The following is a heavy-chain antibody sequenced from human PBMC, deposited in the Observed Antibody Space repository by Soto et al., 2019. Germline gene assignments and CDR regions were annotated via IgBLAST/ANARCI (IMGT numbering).Heavy chain of an antibody. CDR3: ARLAGPGEYYFDY. D-gene: IGHD3-10*01. V-gene: IGHV4-39*01. CDR2: IYYSGST. J-gene: IGHJ4*02. CDR1: GGSISSSSYY. Sequence: PSETLSLTCTVSGGSISSSSYYWGWIRQPPGKGLEWIGSIYYSGSTYYNPSLKSRVTISVDTSKNQFSLKLSSVTAADTAVYYCARLAGPGEYYFDYWGQGTLVTVSS.